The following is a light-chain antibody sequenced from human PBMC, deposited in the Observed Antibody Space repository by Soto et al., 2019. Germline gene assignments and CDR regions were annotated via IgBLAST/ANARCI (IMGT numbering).Light chain of an antibody. CDR1: SSDVGDYNY. CDR3: SSYTSSSPLF. Sequence: QSALTQPASVSGSPGQSITISCTGTSSDVGDYNYVSWYQQHPGKAPKVMIYDVSNRPSGVSNRFSGSKSGNTASLTISGPQAEDEADYYCSSYTSSSPLFLGTGTKVTVL. J-gene: IGLJ1*01. CDR2: DVS. V-gene: IGLV2-14*01.